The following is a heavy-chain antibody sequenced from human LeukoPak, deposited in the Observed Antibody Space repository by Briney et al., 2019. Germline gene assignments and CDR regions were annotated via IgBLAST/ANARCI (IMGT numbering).Heavy chain of an antibody. CDR3: ARGSSSSLDGY. V-gene: IGHV4-34*01. J-gene: IGHJ4*02. Sequence: SETLSLTCAVYGGSLSGDYWSWIRQSPGKGLEWIGEINHSGTTNYNPSLKSRVTISIDTSKNQFSLKLTSVTAADTAVYYCARGSSSSLDGYWGQGTLVTVSS. CDR2: INHSGTT. D-gene: IGHD6-6*01. CDR1: GGSLSGDY.